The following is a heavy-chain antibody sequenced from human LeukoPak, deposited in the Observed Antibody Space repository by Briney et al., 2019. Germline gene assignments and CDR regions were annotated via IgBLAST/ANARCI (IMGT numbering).Heavy chain of an antibody. J-gene: IGHJ1*01. V-gene: IGHV1-69*13. CDR3: ARAPSFIKLWPPYFQP. CDR1: GGSFSSYA. Sequence: SVKVSCKASGGSFSSYAISWVRQAPGQGLEWMGGIIPIFDTANYAQTFQDRITITADESTSTAYMELSSLRSEDTAVYYCARAPSFIKLWPPYFQPWGQGTLVTVSS. D-gene: IGHD3-16*01. CDR2: IIPIFDTA.